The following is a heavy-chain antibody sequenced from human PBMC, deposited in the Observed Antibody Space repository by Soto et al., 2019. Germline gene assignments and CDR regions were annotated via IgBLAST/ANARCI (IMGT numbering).Heavy chain of an antibody. D-gene: IGHD5-18*01. J-gene: IGHJ5*02. CDR2: INPSGGST. CDR3: AKDSGYNYGYFRWFDP. CDR1: GYTFTSYY. V-gene: IGHV1-46*01. Sequence: EASVKVSCKASGYTFTSYYMHWVRQAPGQGLEWMGIINPSGGSTSYAQKFQGRVTMTRDTSTSTVYMELSSLRSEDTAVYYCAKDSGYNYGYFRWFDPWGQGTLVTVSS.